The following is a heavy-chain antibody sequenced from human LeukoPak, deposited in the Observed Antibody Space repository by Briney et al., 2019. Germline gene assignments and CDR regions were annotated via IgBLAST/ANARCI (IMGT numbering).Heavy chain of an antibody. V-gene: IGHV3-33*03. CDR3: ARAYSGSFYEAFDF. D-gene: IGHD1-26*01. CDR1: GFTFSSYG. Sequence: GGSLRLSCAASGFTFSSYGMHWVRQAPGKGLEWVAVIWYDGSDKYYADSVKGRFTISRDNSKNSLYLQMHSLRPEDTAVYYCARAYSGSFYEAFDFWGQGTMVTVSS. J-gene: IGHJ3*01. CDR2: IWYDGSDK.